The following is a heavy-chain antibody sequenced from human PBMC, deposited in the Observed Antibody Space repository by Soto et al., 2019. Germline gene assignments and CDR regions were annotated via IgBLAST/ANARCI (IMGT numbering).Heavy chain of an antibody. V-gene: IGHV4-30-4*01. CDR1: GGSMSENDYY. D-gene: IGHD3-10*02. J-gene: IGHJ3*02. CDR2: IYDTWTT. CDR3: ARRIVRGGFDI. Sequence: QVQLQEAGPGLVRPSQTLSLTCTVAGGSMSENDYYWSWLRQSPGQGLQWIGYIYDTWTTSYSPSLKSRVTMSADTSRNQFSLKLTSVTAADTALDFCARRIVRGGFDIWGQGTLVTVSS.